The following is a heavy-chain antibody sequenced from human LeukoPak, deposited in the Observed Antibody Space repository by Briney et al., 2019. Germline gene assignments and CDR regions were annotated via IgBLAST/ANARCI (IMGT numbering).Heavy chain of an antibody. V-gene: IGHV3-7*01. CDR2: IKQDGSEK. J-gene: IGHJ3*02. Sequence: GGSLRLSCAASGFTFSSYWMSWVRQAPGKGLEWVANIKQDGSEKYYVDSVKGRFTISRDNAKNSLYLQMNSLRAEDTAVYYCASLPPPPQTTGSDYGDYPGFDAFDIWGQGTMVTVSS. CDR3: ASLPPPPQTTGSDYGDYPGFDAFDI. D-gene: IGHD4-17*01. CDR1: GFTFSSYW.